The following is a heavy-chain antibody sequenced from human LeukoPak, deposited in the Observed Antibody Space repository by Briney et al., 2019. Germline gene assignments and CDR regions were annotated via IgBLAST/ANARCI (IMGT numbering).Heavy chain of an antibody. CDR1: GGSISSSSYY. D-gene: IGHD3-9*01. Sequence: SETLSLTCTVSGGSISSSSYYWGWIRQPPGKGLEWIGSIYYSGSTYYNPSLKSRVTISVDTSKNQFSLKLNSVTAADTAVYYCARGERDILTGFYFDYWGQGTLVTVSS. CDR2: IYYSGST. J-gene: IGHJ4*02. V-gene: IGHV4-39*07. CDR3: ARGERDILTGFYFDY.